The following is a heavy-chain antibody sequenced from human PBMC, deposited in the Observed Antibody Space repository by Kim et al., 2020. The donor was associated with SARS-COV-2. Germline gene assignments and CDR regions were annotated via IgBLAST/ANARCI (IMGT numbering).Heavy chain of an antibody. J-gene: IGHJ4*02. CDR3: ARGAVEIPY. D-gene: IGHD1-1*01. Sequence: GKPTYAHGFKGRFVFSLDTSVSTAYLQISSLKSEDTAVYYCARGAVEIPYWGQGTLVTVSS. V-gene: IGHV7-4-1*02. CDR2: GKP.